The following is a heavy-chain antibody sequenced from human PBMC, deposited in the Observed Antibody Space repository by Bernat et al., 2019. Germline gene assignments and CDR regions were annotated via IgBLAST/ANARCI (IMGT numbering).Heavy chain of an antibody. V-gene: IGHV3-15*01. CDR1: GFTFINAW. J-gene: IGHJ3*02. Sequence: EAQLVESGGGLVKPGGSLTLSCAASGFTFINAWMHWVRQAPGKGLEWVGRIKSKTHSGTKDYAAPVKGRFTISRDDSRKTTYMEINSLKAKDTAVYYCAKDRGECDSTTCYHAFDIWGQGTMVTVSS. CDR3: AKDRGECDSTTCYHAFDI. D-gene: IGHD2-2*01. CDR2: IKSKTHSGTK.